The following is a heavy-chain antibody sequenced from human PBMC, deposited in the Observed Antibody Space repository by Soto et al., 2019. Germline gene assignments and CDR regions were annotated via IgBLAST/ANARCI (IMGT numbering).Heavy chain of an antibody. D-gene: IGHD6-6*01. Sequence: QVQLVQSGAEVKKPGASVKVSCKASGYTFTDYYIHWVRQAPGQGLEWMGWINPNTGATSYTQNFQVRVTMTRDTSIAAAYMKMTRLRSDDTDMYYCARDSARGSSSDYLGQGTLVTVSS. CDR1: GYTFTDYY. CDR3: ARDSARGSSSDY. J-gene: IGHJ4*02. CDR2: INPNTGAT. V-gene: IGHV1-2*02.